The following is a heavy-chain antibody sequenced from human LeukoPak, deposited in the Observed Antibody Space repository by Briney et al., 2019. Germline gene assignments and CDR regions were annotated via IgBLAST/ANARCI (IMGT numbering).Heavy chain of an antibody. Sequence: SETLSLTCTVSGGSIKTYYWSWSRQSPGKGLEWLGSMSYSGTSNYIRSLKSRVSMTIDISKNQFSLKLTSVTAADTALYFCAAGSRPYYFYYMAVWGTGTTVTVSS. V-gene: IGHV4-59*08. J-gene: IGHJ6*03. CDR1: GGSIKTYY. CDR2: MSYSGTS. CDR3: AAGSRPYYFYYMAV.